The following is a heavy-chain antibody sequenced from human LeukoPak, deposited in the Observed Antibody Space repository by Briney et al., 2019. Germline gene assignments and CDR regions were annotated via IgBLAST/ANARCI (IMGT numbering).Heavy chain of an antibody. CDR3: AKAIGDLEYYMDV. D-gene: IGHD3-16*01. J-gene: IGHJ6*03. CDR1: EFSVGSNY. V-gene: IGHV3-66*01. CDR2: IYSGGST. Sequence: GGSLRLSCAASEFSVGSNYMTWVRQAPGKGLEWVSLIYSGGSTYYADSVKGRFTISRDNSKNTLYLQMNSLRAEDTAVYYCAKAIGDLEYYMDVWGKGTTVTISS.